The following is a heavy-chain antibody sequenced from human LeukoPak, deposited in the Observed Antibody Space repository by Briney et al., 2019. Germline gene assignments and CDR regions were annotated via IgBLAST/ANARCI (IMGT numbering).Heavy chain of an antibody. D-gene: IGHD3-22*01. J-gene: IGHJ4*02. CDR1: GFTFSSYE. Sequence: PGGSLRLSCAASGFTFSSYEMNWFRQAPGKGLEWVSYISSSGSTIYYADSVKGRFTISRDNAKNSLYLQMNSLRAEDTAVYYCARDYDSSGYYDPHWGQGTLVTVSS. V-gene: IGHV3-48*03. CDR2: ISSSGSTI. CDR3: ARDYDSSGYYDPH.